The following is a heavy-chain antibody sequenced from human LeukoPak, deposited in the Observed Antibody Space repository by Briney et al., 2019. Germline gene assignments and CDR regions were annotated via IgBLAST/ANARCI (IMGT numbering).Heavy chain of an antibody. J-gene: IGHJ1*01. D-gene: IGHD3-9*01. CDR3: AKDRETTGYEY. CDR2: VTGDGSST. V-gene: IGHV3-43*02. Sequence: PGGSLRLSCAASGFTFEDYAMHWVRQAPGKGLEWVSFVTGDGSSTYYADSVKGRFTISRDNSKNSLYLQMNSLRIEDTALYYCAKDRETTGYEYWGQGTLVTVSS. CDR1: GFTFEDYA.